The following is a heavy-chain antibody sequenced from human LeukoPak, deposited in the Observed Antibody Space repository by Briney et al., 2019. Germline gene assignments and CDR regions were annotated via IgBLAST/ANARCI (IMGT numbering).Heavy chain of an antibody. CDR2: IYYSGST. CDR1: GGSISSSSYY. Sequence: PSETLSLTCTVSGGSISSSSYYWGWIRQPPGKGLEWIGSIYYSGSTYYNPSLKSRVTISVDTSKNQFSLKLSSLTAADTAVYYCASGRSTEANYCYDSSGYLNYYYYYYMDVWGKGTTVTVSS. J-gene: IGHJ6*03. D-gene: IGHD3-22*01. V-gene: IGHV4-39*01. CDR3: ASGRSTEANYCYDSSGYLNYYYYYYMDV.